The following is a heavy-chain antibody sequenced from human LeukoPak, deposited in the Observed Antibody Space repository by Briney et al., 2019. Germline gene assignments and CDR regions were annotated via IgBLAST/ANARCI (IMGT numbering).Heavy chain of an antibody. J-gene: IGHJ6*02. CDR1: GGSISRYY. Sequence: PSETLSLTCTVSGGSISRYYWSWIRQPPGKGLEWIGYIYYSGSTNYNPSLKSRVTISVDTSKNQFSLKLSSVTAADTAVYYCASPRKVRGLRMDVWGQGTTVTVSS. CDR3: ASPRKVRGLRMDV. CDR2: IYYSGST. V-gene: IGHV4-59*01. D-gene: IGHD3-10*01.